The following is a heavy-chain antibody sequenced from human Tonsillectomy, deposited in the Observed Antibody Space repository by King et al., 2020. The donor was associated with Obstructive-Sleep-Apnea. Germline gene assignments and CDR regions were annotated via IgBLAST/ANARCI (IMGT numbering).Heavy chain of an antibody. D-gene: IGHD3-22*01. V-gene: IGHV4-39*07. CDR2: IYYSGST. CDR3: ARDPKDFYDSSDYSDY. CDR1: GGSISSSSYY. Sequence: QMQESGPGLVKPSETLSLTCTVSGGSISSSSYYWGWIRQPPGKGLEWIGSIYYSGSTYYNPSLKSRVTISVDTSKNQFSLKLNSVTAAATAVYYCARDPKDFYDSSDYSDYWGQGTLVTVSS. J-gene: IGHJ4*02.